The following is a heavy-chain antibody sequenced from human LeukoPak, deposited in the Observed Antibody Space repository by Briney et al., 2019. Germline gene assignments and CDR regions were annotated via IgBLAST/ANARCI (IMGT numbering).Heavy chain of an antibody. Sequence: SETLSLTCNVSGDSISSDGYYWSWIRQHPGMGLEWIGHISHRGSTNYNPSLKSRLSVLVDTSKNQLSLKLSSVTAADTAVYYCARDRHDWNYDYFDYWGQGTLVTVSS. J-gene: IGHJ4*02. CDR1: GDSISSDGYY. CDR2: ISHRGST. V-gene: IGHV4-31*03. D-gene: IGHD1-7*01. CDR3: ARDRHDWNYDYFDY.